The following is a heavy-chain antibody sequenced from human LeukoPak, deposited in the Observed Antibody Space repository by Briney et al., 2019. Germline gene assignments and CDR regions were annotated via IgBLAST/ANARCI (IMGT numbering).Heavy chain of an antibody. Sequence: PGGSLRLSCAASGFTFDDYGMSWVRQAPGKGPEWVSGINWNGGSTGYADSVKGRFTISRDNAKNSLYLQMNSLRAEDTAVYYCARDIGTSSVYYYYYYMDVWGKGTTVTISS. J-gene: IGHJ6*03. CDR1: GFTFDDYG. V-gene: IGHV3-20*04. CDR3: ARDIGTSSVYYYYYYMDV. CDR2: INWNGGST. D-gene: IGHD1-7*01.